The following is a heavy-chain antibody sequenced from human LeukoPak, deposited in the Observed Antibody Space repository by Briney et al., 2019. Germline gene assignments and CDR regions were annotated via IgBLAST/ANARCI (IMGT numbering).Heavy chain of an antibody. Sequence: GESLKISCKGSGYSFTCYWIGWVRQMPGKGLEWMGIIYPGDSDTRYSPSFQGQVTISADKSISTAYLQWSSLKASDTAMYYCARAPRGDSSGYYFLNPWGQGTLVTVSS. D-gene: IGHD3-22*01. J-gene: IGHJ5*02. CDR3: ARAPRGDSSGYYFLNP. V-gene: IGHV5-51*01. CDR2: IYPGDSDT. CDR1: GYSFTCYW.